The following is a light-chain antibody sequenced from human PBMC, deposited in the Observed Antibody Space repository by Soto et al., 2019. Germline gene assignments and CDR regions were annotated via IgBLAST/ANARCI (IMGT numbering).Light chain of an antibody. CDR2: KTS. CDR3: QHYNAYSWT. V-gene: IGKV1-5*03. CDR1: QSISSW. J-gene: IGKJ1*01. Sequence: DIHMTQSPSTLSASVGDRVTITCRASQSISSWLAWYQQKPGKAPNLLIYKTSSLESGVPSRFSGSGSGTEFTLTISSLQPDDFATYYCQHYNAYSWTFGQGNKVEIK.